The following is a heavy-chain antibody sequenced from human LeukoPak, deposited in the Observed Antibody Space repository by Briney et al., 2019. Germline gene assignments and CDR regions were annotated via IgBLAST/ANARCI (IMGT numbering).Heavy chain of an antibody. Sequence: GSSVKVSCKASGGTFSSYAISLVRQAPGQGLEWMGWISAYNGNTNYAQKLQGRVTMTTDTSTSTAYMELRSLRSDDTAVYYCARDGQLGMYDYWGQGTLGTVSS. J-gene: IGHJ4*02. D-gene: IGHD7-27*01. CDR1: GGTFSSYA. CDR3: ARDGQLGMYDY. CDR2: ISAYNGNT. V-gene: IGHV1-18*01.